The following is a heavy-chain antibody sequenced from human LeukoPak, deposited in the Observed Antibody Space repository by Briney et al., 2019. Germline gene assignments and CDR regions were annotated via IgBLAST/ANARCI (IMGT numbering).Heavy chain of an antibody. V-gene: IGHV4-34*01. D-gene: IGHD3-3*01. CDR3: ARSITIFGVVMSWFDP. CDR2: INHSGST. Sequence: KPSETLSLTCAVYGGSFSGYYWSWIRQPPGKGLEWIGEINHSGSTNYNPSLKSRVTISVDTSKNQFSLKLSSVTAADTAVYYCARSITIFGVVMSWFDPWGQGTLVTVSS. CDR1: GGSFSGYY. J-gene: IGHJ5*02.